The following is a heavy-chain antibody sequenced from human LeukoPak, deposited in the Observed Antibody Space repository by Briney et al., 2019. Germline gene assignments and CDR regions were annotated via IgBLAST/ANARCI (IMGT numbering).Heavy chain of an antibody. D-gene: IGHD6-13*01. CDR1: GGSFSSYY. CDR3: ARGGLAAAGTSWFDP. V-gene: IGHV4-34*01. J-gene: IGHJ5*02. CDR2: INHSGGT. Sequence: SETLSLTCAVYGGSFSSYYWSWIRQPPGKGLEWIGEINHSGGTNHNPSLKSRVTISVDTSKSQFSLKLSSVTAADTAVYYCARGGLAAAGTSWFDPWGQGTLVTVSS.